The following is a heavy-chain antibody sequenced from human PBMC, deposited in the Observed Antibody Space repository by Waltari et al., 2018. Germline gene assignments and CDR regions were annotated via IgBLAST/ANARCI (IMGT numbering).Heavy chain of an antibody. CDR2: IYYSGST. CDR3: AMESSSWFDY. D-gene: IGHD6-13*01. J-gene: IGHJ5*01. Sequence: QLQLQESGPGLVKPSETLSLTCTVSGGSISSSSYYWGWLRQPPGKGLEWIGSIYYSGSTYYNPSLKSRVTISVDTSKNQFSLKLSSVTAADTAVYYCAMESSSWFDYWGQGTLVTVSS. CDR1: GGSISSSSYY. V-gene: IGHV4-39*07.